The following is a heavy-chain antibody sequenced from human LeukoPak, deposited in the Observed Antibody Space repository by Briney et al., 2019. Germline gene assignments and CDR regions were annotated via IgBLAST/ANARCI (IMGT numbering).Heavy chain of an antibody. CDR3: ARGWQLRVFMDV. V-gene: IGHV4-34*01. D-gene: IGHD1-26*01. J-gene: IGHJ6*03. CDR2: INHSGST. CDR1: GGSFSGYY. Sequence: SETLSLTRAVYGGSFSGYYWSWIRQPPGKGLEWIGEINHSGSTNYNPSLKSRVTISVDTSKNQFSLRLTSVTAADTAVYYCARGWQLRVFMDVWGKGTTVTVSS.